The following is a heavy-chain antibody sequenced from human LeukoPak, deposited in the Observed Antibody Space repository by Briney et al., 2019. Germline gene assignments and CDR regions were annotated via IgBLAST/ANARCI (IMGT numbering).Heavy chain of an antibody. Sequence: PSETLSLTCTVSGGSISSYYWSWIRQPPGKGLEWIGEINHSGSTNYNPSLKSRVTISVDTSKNQFSLKLSSVTAADTAVYYCARAGRRVGMDVWGQGTTVTVSS. CDR3: ARAGRRVGMDV. J-gene: IGHJ6*02. V-gene: IGHV4-34*01. CDR2: INHSGST. CDR1: GGSISSYY.